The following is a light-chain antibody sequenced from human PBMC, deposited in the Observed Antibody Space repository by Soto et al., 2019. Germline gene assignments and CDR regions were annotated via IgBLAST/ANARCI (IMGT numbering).Light chain of an antibody. J-gene: IGLJ7*01. CDR2: GDT. V-gene: IGLV1-40*01. Sequence: QSVLTQPPSVSGAPGQRVTISCTGSSSNIGAGYDAHWYQQLPGKVPKLLIYGDTNRPSGVPDRFSGSKSGTSASLAITGLQPEDEADYYCQSYDNSLSAPVFGPGTQLTVL. CDR3: QSYDNSLSAPV. CDR1: SSNIGAGYD.